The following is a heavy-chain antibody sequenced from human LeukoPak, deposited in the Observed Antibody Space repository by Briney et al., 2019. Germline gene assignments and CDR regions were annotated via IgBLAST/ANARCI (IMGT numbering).Heavy chain of an antibody. CDR1: GFTFSSYA. CDR2: ISGSGGST. V-gene: IGHV3-23*01. Sequence: QSGGSLRLSCAASGFTFSSYAMSWVRQAPGKGLEWVSAISGSGGSTYYADSVKGRFTISRDNSKNTLYLQMNSLRAEDTAVYYCAKAVPYSGYYYYYMDVWGKGTTVTVSS. CDR3: AKAVPYSGYYYYYMDV. D-gene: IGHD5-12*01. J-gene: IGHJ6*03.